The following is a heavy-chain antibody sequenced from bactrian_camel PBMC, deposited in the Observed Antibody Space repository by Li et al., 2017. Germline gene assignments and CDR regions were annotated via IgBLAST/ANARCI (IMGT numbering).Heavy chain of an antibody. CDR1: GYTYSTFC. Sequence: VQLVESGGGSVQSGGSLSLSCAASGYTYSTFCMAWFRQTPGQEREAVANIDSDGSTNYAESVKGRSTISRDDSKYTMYLQINNLKPEDTAMYFCAATFFCGTWDASRDYDYWGQGTQVTVS. CDR3: AATFFCGTWDASRDYDY. CDR2: IDSDGST. D-gene: IGHD7*01. J-gene: IGHJ4*01. V-gene: IGHV3S55*01.